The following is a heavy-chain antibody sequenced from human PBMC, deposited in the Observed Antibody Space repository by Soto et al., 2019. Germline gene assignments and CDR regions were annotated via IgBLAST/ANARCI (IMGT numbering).Heavy chain of an antibody. V-gene: IGHV1-18*01. CDR3: ARPLGDFWSGYYYY. Sequence: ASVKVSCKASGYTFTSYGISWVRQAPGQGLEWMGWISAYNGNTNYAQKLQGRVTMTTDTSTSTAYMELRSLRSDDTVVYYCARPLGDFWSGYYYYWGQGTLVTVSS. D-gene: IGHD3-3*01. J-gene: IGHJ4*02. CDR1: GYTFTSYG. CDR2: ISAYNGNT.